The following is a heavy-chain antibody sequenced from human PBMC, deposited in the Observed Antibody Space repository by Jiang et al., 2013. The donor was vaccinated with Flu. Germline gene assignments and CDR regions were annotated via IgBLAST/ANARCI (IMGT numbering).Heavy chain of an antibody. J-gene: IGHJ4*02. D-gene: IGHD6-19*01. Sequence: LVKPSETLSLTCAVSGYSISSGYYWGWIRQPPGKGLEWIGSIYHSGSTYYNPSLKSRVTISVDTSKNQFSLKLSSVTAADTAVYYCARGDGGSSGWLSRWGQGTLVTVSS. CDR2: IYHSGST. V-gene: IGHV4-38-2*01. CDR3: ARGDGGSSGWLSR. CDR1: GYSISSGYY.